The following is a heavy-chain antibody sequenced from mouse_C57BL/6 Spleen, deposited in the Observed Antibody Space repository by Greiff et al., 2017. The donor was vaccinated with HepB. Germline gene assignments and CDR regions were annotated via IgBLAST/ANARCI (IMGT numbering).Heavy chain of an antibody. V-gene: IGHV14-4*01. J-gene: IGHJ3*01. D-gene: IGHD1-1*01. CDR3: TDYYGSSWFAY. CDR2: IDPENGDT. CDR1: GFNIKDDY. Sequence: EVQLQQSGAELVRPGASVKLSCTASGFNIKDDYMHWVNQRPEQGLEWIGWIDPENGDTEYASKFQGKAPITADTSSNTAYLQLSSLTSEDTAVYYCTDYYGSSWFAYWGQGTLVTVSA.